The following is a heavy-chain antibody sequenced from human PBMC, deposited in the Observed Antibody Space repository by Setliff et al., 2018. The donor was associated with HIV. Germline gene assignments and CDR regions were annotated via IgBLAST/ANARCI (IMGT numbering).Heavy chain of an antibody. CDR3: AREDYYDSSGDAFDI. CDR2: IYHSGST. V-gene: IGHV4-38-2*02. D-gene: IGHD3-22*01. CDR1: GYSISNGYY. Sequence: PSETLSLTCAVSGYSISNGYYWGWIRQPPGKGLEWIGNIYHSGSTNYNPSLKSRVTILVDTSKNQFSLKLTSVTAADTAVYYCAREDYYDSSGDAFDIWGQGTKVTVSS. J-gene: IGHJ3*02.